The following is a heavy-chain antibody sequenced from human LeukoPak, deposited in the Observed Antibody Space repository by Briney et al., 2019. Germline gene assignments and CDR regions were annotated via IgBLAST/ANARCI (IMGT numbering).Heavy chain of an antibody. CDR3: ATGVPYDSSGYYYLDY. CDR1: GFTFSSYW. V-gene: IGHV3-74*01. J-gene: IGHJ4*02. CDR2: INSDGSST. Sequence: PGGSLRLSCAASGFTFSSYWMHWVRQAPGKGLVWVSRINSDGSSTSYADSVKGRFTISRDNAKNTLYLQMNSLRAEDTAVYYCATGVPYDSSGYYYLDYWGQGTLVTVSS. D-gene: IGHD3-22*01.